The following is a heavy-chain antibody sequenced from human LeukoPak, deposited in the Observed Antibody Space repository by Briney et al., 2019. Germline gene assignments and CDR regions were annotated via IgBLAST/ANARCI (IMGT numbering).Heavy chain of an antibody. CDR2: ISGYNDNP. CDR1: GYTFTRFG. D-gene: IGHD2-2*01. Sequence: ASVKVSCKASGYTFTRFGISWVRQAPGQGLEWMGWISGYNDNPHYAQSFQGRVTMTTDTSSSTAYMELRSLESDDTAVYYCARVGRDCRDTRCTWSDWLDPWGQGTLVTVPS. J-gene: IGHJ5*02. V-gene: IGHV1-18*01. CDR3: ARVGRDCRDTRCTWSDWLDP.